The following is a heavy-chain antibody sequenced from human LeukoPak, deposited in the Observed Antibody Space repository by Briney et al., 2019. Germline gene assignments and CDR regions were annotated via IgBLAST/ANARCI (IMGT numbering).Heavy chain of an antibody. CDR1: GLTVSNHW. CDR2: IREERGQE. D-gene: IGHD5-18*01. V-gene: IGHV3-7*03. Sequence: PGGSLRLSCVASGLTVSNHWMSWVRQAPGKGLEWVANIREERGQEYYVDSEKGRFTISKNSAKNSLYLQMNTLRVEDTAMYYCASLDTAKQPLANHWGQGTLVTVSS. J-gene: IGHJ5*02. CDR3: ASLDTAKQPLANH.